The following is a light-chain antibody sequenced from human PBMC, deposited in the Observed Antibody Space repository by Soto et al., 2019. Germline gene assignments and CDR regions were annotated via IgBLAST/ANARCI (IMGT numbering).Light chain of an antibody. CDR2: AAS. CDR1: QSISSY. CDR3: QQSYSTPLT. J-gene: IGKJ4*01. Sequence: DFQLTQPPPSLSASVGDRVPIPCRASQSISSYLNWYQQKPGKAPKLLIYAASSLQSGVPSRFSGSGSGTDFTLTISSLQPEDFATYYCQQSYSTPLTFGGGTKVDIK. V-gene: IGKV1-39*01.